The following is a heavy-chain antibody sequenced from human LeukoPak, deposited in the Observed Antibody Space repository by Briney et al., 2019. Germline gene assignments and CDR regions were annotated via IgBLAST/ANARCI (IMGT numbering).Heavy chain of an antibody. J-gene: IGHJ4*02. CDR3: ARGFPGYGDFLDY. CDR1: GGSFSGYY. Sequence: KASETLSLTCAVYGGSFSGYYWSWIRQPPGKGLEWIGEINHSGSTNYNPSLKSRVTISVDTSKNQFSLKLSSVTAADTAVYYCARGFPGYGDFLDYWGQGTLVTVSS. D-gene: IGHD4-17*01. CDR2: INHSGST. V-gene: IGHV4-34*01.